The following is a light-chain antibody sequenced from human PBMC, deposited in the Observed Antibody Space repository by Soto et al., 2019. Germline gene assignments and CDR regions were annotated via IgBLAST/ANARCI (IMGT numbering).Light chain of an antibody. CDR3: QQYGTSPST. Sequence: DIELTQSPGTLSLSPGERATLSCRASQSVSSNYLAWYQQKPGKAPGLLIYGASSRATGIPDRFSGSGSGTDFTLTISRLEPEDFAVYYCQQYGTSPSTFGQGTKVDIK. CDR2: GAS. CDR1: QSVSSNY. J-gene: IGKJ1*01. V-gene: IGKV3-20*01.